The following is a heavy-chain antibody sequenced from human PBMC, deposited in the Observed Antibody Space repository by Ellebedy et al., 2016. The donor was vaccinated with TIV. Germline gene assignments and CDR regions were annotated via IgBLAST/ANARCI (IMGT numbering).Heavy chain of an antibody. Sequence: MPSETLSLTCTVSGGSFSSSRYYWGWVRQPPGKGLEWIGSIYYSGSTYYNPSLKSRVTISVATSKNQFSLRLSSVTAADTAVYYCARPNYGGNSGGEFDYWGQGTLVTVSS. CDR3: ARPNYGGNSGGEFDY. J-gene: IGHJ4*02. CDR2: IYYSGST. D-gene: IGHD4-23*01. CDR1: GGSFSSSRYY. V-gene: IGHV4-39*01.